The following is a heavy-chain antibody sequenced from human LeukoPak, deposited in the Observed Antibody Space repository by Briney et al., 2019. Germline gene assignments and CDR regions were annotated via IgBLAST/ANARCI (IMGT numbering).Heavy chain of an antibody. Sequence: GRSLRLSCAASGFTFSSYAMHWVRQAPGKGLEWAAVISYDGSNKYYADSVKGRFTISRDNSKNTLYLQMNSLRAEDTAVYYCARDHPQFGLDCWGQGTLVTVSS. CDR2: ISYDGSNK. CDR1: GFTFSSYA. V-gene: IGHV3-30-3*01. J-gene: IGHJ4*02. CDR3: ARDHPQFGLDC. D-gene: IGHD3-16*01.